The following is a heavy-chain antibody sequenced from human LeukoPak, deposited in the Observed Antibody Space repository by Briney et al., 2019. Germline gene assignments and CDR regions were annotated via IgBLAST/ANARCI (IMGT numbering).Heavy chain of an antibody. Sequence: SETLSLTCAVSGGSISSSNWWSWVRQPPGKGLEWIGEIYHSGSTNYNPSLKSRVTISVDTSKNQFSLKLSSVTAADTAVYYCARAGGYSYGYWDYWGQGTLVTVSS. CDR2: IYHSGST. D-gene: IGHD5-18*01. J-gene: IGHJ4*02. CDR3: ARAGGYSYGYWDY. CDR1: GGSISSSNW. V-gene: IGHV4-4*02.